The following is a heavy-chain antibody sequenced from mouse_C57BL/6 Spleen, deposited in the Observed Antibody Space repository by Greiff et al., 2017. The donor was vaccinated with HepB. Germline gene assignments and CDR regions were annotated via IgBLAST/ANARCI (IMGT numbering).Heavy chain of an antibody. CDR2: IYPGDGDT. D-gene: IGHD1-1*01. J-gene: IGHJ2*01. Sequence: VHLVESGAELVKPGASVKISCKASGYAFSSYWMNWVKQRPGKGLEWIGQIYPGDGDTNYNGKFKGKATLTADKSSSTAYMQLSSLTSEDSAVYFCAREDYGRKGFDYWGQGTTLTVSS. CDR1: GYAFSSYW. CDR3: AREDYGRKGFDY. V-gene: IGHV1-80*01.